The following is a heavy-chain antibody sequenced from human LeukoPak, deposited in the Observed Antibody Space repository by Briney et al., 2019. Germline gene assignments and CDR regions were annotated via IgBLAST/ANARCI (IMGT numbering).Heavy chain of an antibody. Sequence: ASVKVSCKASGYTFTSYGISWVRQAPGQGLEWMGWISAYNGNTNYAQKLQGRDTMTTDTSTSTAYMELRSLRSDDTAVYYCARDKHGSGSYYKSPRWFDPWGQGTLVTVSS. D-gene: IGHD3-10*01. J-gene: IGHJ5*02. CDR1: GYTFTSYG. CDR2: ISAYNGNT. V-gene: IGHV1-18*04. CDR3: ARDKHGSGSYYKSPRWFDP.